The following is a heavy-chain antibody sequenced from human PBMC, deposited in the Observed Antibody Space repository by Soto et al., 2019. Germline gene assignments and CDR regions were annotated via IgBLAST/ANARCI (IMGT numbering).Heavy chain of an antibody. J-gene: IGHJ4*02. CDR1: GYSFTSYW. Sequence: PGESLKISCKGSGYSFTSYWIGWARQMPGNALEWMGIIYPGDSDTRYSPSFQGQVTISADKSISTASLQWSSLKASDTAMYYCAWPSYYGDYGGSQIDYWGQGTLVTVSS. V-gene: IGHV5-51*01. D-gene: IGHD4-17*01. CDR2: IYPGDSDT. CDR3: AWPSYYGDYGGSQIDY.